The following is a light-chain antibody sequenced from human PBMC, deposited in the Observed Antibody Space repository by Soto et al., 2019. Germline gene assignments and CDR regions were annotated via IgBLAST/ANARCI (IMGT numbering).Light chain of an antibody. CDR2: GAS. CDR3: QQYNNWPQT. Sequence: EIVMPQSPAPLSVSPGERSTLSCMASQSVSSNLAWYQQTPGQAPRLLIYGASSRATGIPDRFSGSGSGTEFTLTISSLQSEDFAVYYCQQYNNWPQTFGQGTKVGIK. CDR1: QSVSSN. J-gene: IGKJ1*01. V-gene: IGKV3D-15*01.